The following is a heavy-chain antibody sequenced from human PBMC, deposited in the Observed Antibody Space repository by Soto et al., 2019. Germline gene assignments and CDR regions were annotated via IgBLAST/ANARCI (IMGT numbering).Heavy chain of an antibody. Sequence: VKVSCKASGNTFTGYYMHWVRQAPGQGLEWMGWINPNSGGTNYAQKFQGRVTMTRDTSISTAYMELSRLRSDDTAVYYCARRFTYYDSSGYLYWGQGTLVTVSS. CDR2: INPNSGGT. CDR3: ARRFTYYDSSGYLY. J-gene: IGHJ4*02. CDR1: GNTFTGYY. V-gene: IGHV1-2*02. D-gene: IGHD3-22*01.